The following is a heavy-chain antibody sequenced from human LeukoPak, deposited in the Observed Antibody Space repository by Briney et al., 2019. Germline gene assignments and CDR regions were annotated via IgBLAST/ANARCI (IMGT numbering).Heavy chain of an antibody. CDR1: GFTFSSYT. V-gene: IGHV3-21*01. Sequence: GGSLRLSCAASGFTFSSYTMHWIRQAPGKGLEWVSSISGSNSYIFYADSVKGRFTVSRDNAKDSLYLQMNSLRAEDTAVYHCARALTTLTYEGYWGQGTLVTVSS. CDR2: ISGSNSYI. D-gene: IGHD1-1*01. CDR3: ARALTTLTYEGY. J-gene: IGHJ4*02.